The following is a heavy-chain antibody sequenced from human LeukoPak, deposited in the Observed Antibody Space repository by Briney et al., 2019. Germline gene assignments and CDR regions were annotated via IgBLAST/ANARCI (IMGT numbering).Heavy chain of an antibody. D-gene: IGHD3-22*01. J-gene: IGHJ4*02. CDR1: GGSFSGYY. CDR2: IYYSGST. Sequence: SETLSLTCAVYGGSFSGYYWGWIRQPPGKGLEWIGSIYYSGSTYYNPSLKSRVTISVDTSKNQFSLKLSSVTAADTAVYYCARRPRNYYDSSGYYPTRVGWGQGTLVTVSS. CDR3: ARRPRNYYDSSGYYPTRVG. V-gene: IGHV4-39*01.